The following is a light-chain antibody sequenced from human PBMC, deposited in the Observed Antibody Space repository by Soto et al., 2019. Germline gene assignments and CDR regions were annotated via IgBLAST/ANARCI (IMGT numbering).Light chain of an antibody. J-gene: IGKJ1*01. CDR3: QQYNSYSKT. Sequence: DIQMTQSPSTLSASVGDRVIITCRASQSISSWLAWYQQKPGKAPKLLIYDASSLESGIPSRFSGSGSGTEFTLTISSLQPDDFATYSCQQYNSYSKTFGQGTKVEIK. CDR1: QSISSW. CDR2: DAS. V-gene: IGKV1-5*01.